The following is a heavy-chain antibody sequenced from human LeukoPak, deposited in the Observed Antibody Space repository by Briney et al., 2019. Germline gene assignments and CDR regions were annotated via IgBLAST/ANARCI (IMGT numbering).Heavy chain of an antibody. J-gene: IGHJ4*02. V-gene: IGHV3-23*01. CDR3: AKPGDRATSSWYNFDH. Sequence: GGSLRLSCAASGFTFSSYAMSWVRQAPGKGLEWVSAISSSGGSTYYADSVKGRFTISRDNSKNTLDLQMNSLKAEDTAVYYCAKPGDRATSSWYNFDHWGQGILVTVSS. D-gene: IGHD6-13*01. CDR2: ISSSGGST. CDR1: GFTFSSYA.